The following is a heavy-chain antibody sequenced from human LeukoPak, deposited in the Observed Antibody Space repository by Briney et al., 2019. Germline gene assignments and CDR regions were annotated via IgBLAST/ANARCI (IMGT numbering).Heavy chain of an antibody. CDR1: GFTFSSYS. CDR2: ISSSSSYI. V-gene: IGHV3-21*01. Sequence: PGGSLRLSCAASGFTFSSYSMNWVRQAPGKGLEWVSSISSSSSYIYYADSVKGRFTISRDNAKNSLYLQMNSLRAEDTAVYYCARDSIAAAESMDVWGQGTTVTVSS. J-gene: IGHJ6*02. CDR3: ARDSIAAAESMDV. D-gene: IGHD6-13*01.